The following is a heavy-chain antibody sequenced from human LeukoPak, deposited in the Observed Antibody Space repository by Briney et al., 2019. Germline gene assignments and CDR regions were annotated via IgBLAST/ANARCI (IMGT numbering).Heavy chain of an antibody. V-gene: IGHV3-9*01. D-gene: IGHD6-6*01. CDR3: AKDFYSSSSFFDY. CDR2: ISWNSGSI. Sequence: SGGSLRLSCAASGFTFDDYAMHWVRQAPGKGLEWVSGISWNSGSIGYADSVKGRFTISRDNAKNYLYLQMNSLRAEDTALYYCAKDFYSSSSFFDYWGQGTLVTVSS. J-gene: IGHJ4*02. CDR1: GFTFDDYA.